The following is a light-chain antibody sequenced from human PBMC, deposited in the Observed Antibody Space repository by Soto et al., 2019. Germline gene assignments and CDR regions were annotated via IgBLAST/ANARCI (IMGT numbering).Light chain of an antibody. CDR1: QSVSSSY. Sequence: EIVLTQSPGTLSLSPGERATLSCRAIQSVSSSYLAWYQQKPGQAPRLLIYGASSRATGIPDGFSGSGSGTDFTLTISRLEPEDFAVYYCQQYGSSPLITFGQGTRLEIK. V-gene: IGKV3-20*01. J-gene: IGKJ5*01. CDR3: QQYGSSPLIT. CDR2: GAS.